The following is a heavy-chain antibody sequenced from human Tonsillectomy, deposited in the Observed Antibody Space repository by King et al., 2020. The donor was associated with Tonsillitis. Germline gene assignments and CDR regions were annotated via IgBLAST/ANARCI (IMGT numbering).Heavy chain of an antibody. V-gene: IGHV5-10-1*01. CDR3: AIPIGYCSGGSCYGNWFDP. D-gene: IGHD2-15*01. CDR2: IDPSDSYT. Sequence: VQLVESGAEVKKPGESLRISCKGSGYSFTSYWISWVRQMPGKGLEWMGRIDPSDSYTNYSPSFQGHVTISADKSISTAYLQWSSLKASDTAMYYCAIPIGYCSGGSCYGNWFDPWGQGTLVTVSS. CDR1: GYSFTSYW. J-gene: IGHJ5*02.